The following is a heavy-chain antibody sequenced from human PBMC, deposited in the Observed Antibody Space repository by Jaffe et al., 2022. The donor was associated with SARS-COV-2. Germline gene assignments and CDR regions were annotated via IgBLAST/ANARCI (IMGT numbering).Heavy chain of an antibody. CDR3: ARHGTGNMWPKWLQTYFDY. Sequence: QLQLQESGPGLVKPSETLSLTCTVSGGSISSSSYYWGWIRQPPGKGLEWIGSIYYSGSTYYNPSLKSRVTISVDTSKNQFSLKLSSVTAADTAVYYCARHGTGNMWPKWLQTYFDYWGQGTLVTVSS. V-gene: IGHV4-39*01. J-gene: IGHJ4*02. CDR1: GGSISSSSYY. D-gene: IGHD5-12*01. CDR2: IYYSGST.